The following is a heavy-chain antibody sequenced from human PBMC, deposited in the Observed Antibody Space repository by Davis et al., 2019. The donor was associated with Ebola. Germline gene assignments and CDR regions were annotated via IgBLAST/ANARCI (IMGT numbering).Heavy chain of an antibody. Sequence: AASVKVSCKASGYSFKNYAISWVRQAPGQGLEWMGWISAYHGNTNYAQKAQGRVTMTTDKSTGTAYLDLRSLRSDDTAVYFCARTSIVGTTTTASDIWGQGTLVTVSS. CDR3: ARTSIVGTTTTASDI. D-gene: IGHD1-26*01. V-gene: IGHV1-18*01. CDR2: ISAYHGNT. J-gene: IGHJ3*02. CDR1: GYSFKNYA.